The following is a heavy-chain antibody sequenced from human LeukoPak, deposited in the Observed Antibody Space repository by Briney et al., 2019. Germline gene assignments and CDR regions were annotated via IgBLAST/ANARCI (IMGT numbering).Heavy chain of an antibody. V-gene: IGHV1-2*02. CDR1: GYTFTGYY. D-gene: IGHD3-10*01. Sequence: GASVKVSCKASGYTFTGYYMHWVRQAPGRGLEWMGWINPNSGGTNYAQKFQGRVIMTRDTSISTAYMELSRLRSDDTAVYYCARGGLLWFGDPTQIFDYWGQGTLVTVSS. CDR2: INPNSGGT. J-gene: IGHJ4*02. CDR3: ARGGLLWFGDPTQIFDY.